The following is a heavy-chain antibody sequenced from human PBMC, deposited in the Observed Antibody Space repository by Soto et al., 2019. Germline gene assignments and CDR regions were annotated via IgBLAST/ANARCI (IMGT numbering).Heavy chain of an antibody. CDR1: GGSISSYY. D-gene: IGHD3-16*01. CDR3: ARGQRSDYYYYYYYMDV. J-gene: IGHJ6*03. V-gene: IGHV4-59*12. Sequence: QVQLQESGPGLVKPSETLSLTCTVSGGSISSYYWSWIRQPPGKGLEWIGYIYYSGSTNYNPSLNSRGIISADTTKNQLSLMLSSVTAADAAVYYCARGQRSDYYYYYYYMDVWGKGTTVTVSS. CDR2: IYYSGST.